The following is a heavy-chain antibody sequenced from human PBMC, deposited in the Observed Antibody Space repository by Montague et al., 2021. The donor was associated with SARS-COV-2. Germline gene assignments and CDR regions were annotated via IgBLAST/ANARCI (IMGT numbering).Heavy chain of an antibody. CDR1: GFTFDDYA. J-gene: IGHJ4*02. V-gene: IGHV3-9*01. D-gene: IGHD7-27*01. CDR2: ISWNSGSI. CDR3: ALPQELGFDY. Sequence: RRLSLAASGFTFDDYAMHWVRQAPGKGLEWVSGISWNSGSIGYADSVKGRFTISRDNAKNSLYLQMNSLRAEDTALYYCALPQELGFDYWGQGTLVTVSS.